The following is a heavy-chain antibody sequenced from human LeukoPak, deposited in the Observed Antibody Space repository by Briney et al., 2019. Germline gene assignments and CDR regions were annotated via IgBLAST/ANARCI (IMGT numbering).Heavy chain of an antibody. CDR2: IYHSGST. CDR1: GGSISSGGYS. CDR3: ANSYGGNVFPRSGNFDY. Sequence: SETLSLTCAVSGGSISSGGYSWSWIRQPPGRGLEWIGYIYHSGSTNYNPSLKSRVTISVDTSKNQFSLKLSSVTAADTAVYYCANSYGGNVFPRSGNFDYWGQGTLVTVSS. V-gene: IGHV4-30-2*01. J-gene: IGHJ4*02. D-gene: IGHD4-23*01.